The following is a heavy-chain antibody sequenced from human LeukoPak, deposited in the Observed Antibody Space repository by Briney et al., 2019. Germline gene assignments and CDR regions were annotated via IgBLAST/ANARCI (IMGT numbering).Heavy chain of an antibody. Sequence: GGSLRLSCAASGFTFTYYAMHWVRQAPGKGLEWVSGISGSGDNTYYADSVKGRFTISRDNSKNTLYVQVNSLGTEDTAAYYCAKGSYYDSSGSFYFDYWGQGTLVTVSS. V-gene: IGHV3-23*01. CDR3: AKGSYYDSSGSFYFDY. CDR2: ISGSGDNT. J-gene: IGHJ4*02. CDR1: GFTFTYYA. D-gene: IGHD3-22*01.